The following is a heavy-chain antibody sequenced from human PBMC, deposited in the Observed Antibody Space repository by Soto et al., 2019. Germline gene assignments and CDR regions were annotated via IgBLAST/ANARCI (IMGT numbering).Heavy chain of an antibody. D-gene: IGHD2-21*02. V-gene: IGHV3-64*01. CDR2: ISSNGGST. CDR3: ARDGGCGGDCYNDY. Sequence: EVQLVESGGGLVQPGGSLRLSCAASGFTFSSYAMHWVRQAPGKGLEYVSAISSNGGSTYYANSVKGRFTISRDNSKNTLYLQMGSLRAEDMAVYYCARDGGCGGDCYNDYWGQGTLVTVSS. J-gene: IGHJ4*02. CDR1: GFTFSSYA.